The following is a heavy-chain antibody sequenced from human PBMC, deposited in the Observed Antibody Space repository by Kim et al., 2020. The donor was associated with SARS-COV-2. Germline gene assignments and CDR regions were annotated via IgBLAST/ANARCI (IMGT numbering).Heavy chain of an antibody. D-gene: IGHD3-10*01. V-gene: IGHV3-30*07. Sequence: KGRFTVSRDNSKNTLYLQMNSLRAEDTAVYYCARDLDYYGSGSPAWWFDPWGQGTLVTVSS. CDR3: ARDLDYYGSGSPAWWFDP. J-gene: IGHJ5*02.